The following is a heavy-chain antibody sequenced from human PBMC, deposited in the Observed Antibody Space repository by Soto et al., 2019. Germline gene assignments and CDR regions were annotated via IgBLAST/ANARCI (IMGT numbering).Heavy chain of an antibody. D-gene: IGHD6-19*01. CDR2: IYYSGST. Sequence: SETLSLTCTVSGGSISSGGYYWSWIRQHPGKGLEWIGYIYYSGSTYYNPSLKSRVTISVDTSKNQFSLKLSSVTAADTAVYYCARRGIAVAGTLGWFDPWGQGTLVTVSS. CDR3: ARRGIAVAGTLGWFDP. CDR1: GGSISSGGYY. V-gene: IGHV4-31*03. J-gene: IGHJ5*02.